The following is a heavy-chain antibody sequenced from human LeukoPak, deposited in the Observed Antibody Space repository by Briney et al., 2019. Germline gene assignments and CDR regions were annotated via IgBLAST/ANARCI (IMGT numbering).Heavy chain of an antibody. Sequence: SETLSLTCAVYGGSFSGYYWSWIRQPPGKGLEWIGEINHSGSTNYNPSLKSRVTISVDTSKNQFSLKLSTVTAADTAVYYCARQKTVRGVFIPKITAYGMDVWGQGTTVTVSS. J-gene: IGHJ6*01. CDR2: INHSGST. CDR1: GGSFSGYY. D-gene: IGHD3-10*01. CDR3: ARQKTVRGVFIPKITAYGMDV. V-gene: IGHV4-34*01.